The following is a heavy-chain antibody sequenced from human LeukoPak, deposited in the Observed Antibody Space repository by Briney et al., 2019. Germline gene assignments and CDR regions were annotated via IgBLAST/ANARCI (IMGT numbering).Heavy chain of an antibody. CDR1: GYTFTSYY. CDR2: INPSGGST. CDR3: ASFGYSYGTDY. J-gene: IGHJ4*02. D-gene: IGHD5-18*01. Sequence: ASVKVSCKASGYTFTSYYIHWVRQAPGQGLEWVGVINPSGGSTTYAQKFQGRVTMTRDTSTSIAFMELATLRSDDTAVYYCASFGYSYGTDYWGQGTLVTVSS. V-gene: IGHV1-46*01.